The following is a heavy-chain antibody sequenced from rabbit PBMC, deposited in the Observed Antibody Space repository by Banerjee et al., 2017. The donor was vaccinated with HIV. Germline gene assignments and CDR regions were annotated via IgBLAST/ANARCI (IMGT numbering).Heavy chain of an antibody. CDR1: GFSFSSNYW. V-gene: IGHV1S45*01. Sequence: QEQLVESGGGLVQPEGSLTLTCTASGFSFSSNYWICWVRQAPGKGLEWIACIFTSSAGTSYASWAKGRVTISKTSSTTVTLQMTSLTAADTATYFCARDLAGVIGGNFNLWGQGTLVTVS. CDR2: IFTSSAGT. J-gene: IGHJ4*01. CDR3: ARDLAGVIGGNFNL. D-gene: IGHD4-1*01.